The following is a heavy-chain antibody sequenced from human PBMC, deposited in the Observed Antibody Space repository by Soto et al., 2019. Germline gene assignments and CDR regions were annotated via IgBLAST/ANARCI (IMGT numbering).Heavy chain of an antibody. Sequence: PSETLSLTCTVSGGSISSGGYYWSWIRQHPGKGLEWIGYIYYSGSTYNNPSLKSRVTISLDTSKNQFSLKLTSVTAADTAVYYCAISDTVNARDVQSFDYWGQGTLVTVS. D-gene: IGHD4-17*01. J-gene: IGHJ4*02. CDR2: IYYSGST. CDR1: GGSISSGGYY. V-gene: IGHV4-31*03. CDR3: AISDTVNARDVQSFDY.